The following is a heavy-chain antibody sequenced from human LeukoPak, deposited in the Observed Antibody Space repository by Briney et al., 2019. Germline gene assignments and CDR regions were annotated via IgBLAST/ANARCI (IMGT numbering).Heavy chain of an antibody. CDR3: ARGRWSTFDI. CDR2: IYYSGST. CDR1: GGSISSYY. D-gene: IGHD2-8*02. Sequence: SETLSLTCTVSGGSISSYYWSWIRQPPGKGLEWIGYIYYSGSTNYNPSLKSRVTISVDTSKNQLSLHLNSVTPEDTAVYYCARGRWSTFDIWGQGTIVTVSS. V-gene: IGHV4-59*12. J-gene: IGHJ3*02.